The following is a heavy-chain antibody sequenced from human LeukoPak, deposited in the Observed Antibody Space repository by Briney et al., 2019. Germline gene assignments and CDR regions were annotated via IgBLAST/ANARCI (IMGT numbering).Heavy chain of an antibody. CDR3: ARGSNRARLAN. CDR2: INPSGGT. CDR1: GESFSGYY. Sequence: SETLSLTCAVSGESFSGYYWNWIRQPPGNGLEWIGEINPSGGTNYSPSLKSRVTISVDTPTNQFSLKVTSVTAADTAVYYCARGSNRARLANWGRGTQVTVSS. V-gene: IGHV4-34*01. J-gene: IGHJ4*02. D-gene: IGHD3-16*01.